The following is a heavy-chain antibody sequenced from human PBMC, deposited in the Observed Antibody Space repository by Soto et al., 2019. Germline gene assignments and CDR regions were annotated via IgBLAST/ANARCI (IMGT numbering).Heavy chain of an antibody. D-gene: IGHD3-3*01. Sequence: GGSLRLSCAASGFTFSSYSMNWVRQAPGKGLEWVSYISSSSSTIYYADSVKGRFTISRDNAKNSLYLQMNSLRDEDTAVYYCARDIYDFWSGYAFDIWGQGTMVTVSS. CDR1: GFTFSSYS. J-gene: IGHJ3*02. CDR3: ARDIYDFWSGYAFDI. CDR2: ISSSSSTI. V-gene: IGHV3-48*02.